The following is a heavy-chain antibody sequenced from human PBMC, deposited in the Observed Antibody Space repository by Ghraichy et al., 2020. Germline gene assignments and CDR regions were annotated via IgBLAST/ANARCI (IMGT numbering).Heavy chain of an antibody. J-gene: IGHJ3*01. Sequence: GGSLRLSCAASGFAFSVNWMIWVRQAPGKGLEWVASIKQDGGEKFYVDSVKGRFTISRDNAKNSLYLQMNSLRAEDTAVYYCARSHYGYDSSGYYRGANHAFDLWGQGTMVTVSS. CDR1: GFAFSVNW. CDR2: IKQDGGEK. CDR3: ARSHYGYDSSGYYRGANHAFDL. D-gene: IGHD3-22*01. V-gene: IGHV3-7*01.